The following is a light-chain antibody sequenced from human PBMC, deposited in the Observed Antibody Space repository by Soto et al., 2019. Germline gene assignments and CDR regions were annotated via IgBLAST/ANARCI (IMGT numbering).Light chain of an antibody. CDR3: QERSKWPMVT. CDR2: DTS. J-gene: IGKJ3*01. Sequence: EIVLTQSPVTLSLSPGDRATLSCRASQTVSKYLAWYQQKPGQPPRLLVYDTSNRASGMPARFSGSGSGTDFTLTISSLEPEDFAVYYCQERSKWPMVTFGPGTKVD. CDR1: QTVSKY. V-gene: IGKV3-11*01.